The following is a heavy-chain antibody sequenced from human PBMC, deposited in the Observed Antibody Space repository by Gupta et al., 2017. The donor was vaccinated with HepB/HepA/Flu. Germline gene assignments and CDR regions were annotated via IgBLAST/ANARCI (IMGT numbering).Heavy chain of an antibody. CDR3: AKPEYCSGGSCYSNDAFDI. D-gene: IGHD2-15*01. V-gene: IGHV3-23*01. CDR2: ISGSGGST. CDR1: GFTFSSYA. J-gene: IGHJ3*02. Sequence: EVQLLESGGGLVQPGGSLRLSCAASGFTFSSYAMSWVRQAPGKGLEWVSAISGSGGSTYYADSVKGRFTISRDNSKNTLYLQMNSLRAEDTAVYYCAKPEYCSGGSCYSNDAFDIWGQGTMVTVSS.